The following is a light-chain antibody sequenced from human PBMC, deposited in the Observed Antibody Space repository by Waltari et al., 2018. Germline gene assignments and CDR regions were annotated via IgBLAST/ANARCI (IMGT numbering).Light chain of an antibody. J-gene: IGKJ1*01. CDR3: QKYKNWPET. Sequence: IVMTQSLAPLSVSPGARATLSCRASQSVSSNLAWYQQKPGQAPRLRVYGASPRATGIPARFSGRGSGTEFTLTISTLQSEDFAVYCCQKYKNWPETFGQGTKVEIK. CDR2: GAS. V-gene: IGKV3-15*01. CDR1: QSVSSN.